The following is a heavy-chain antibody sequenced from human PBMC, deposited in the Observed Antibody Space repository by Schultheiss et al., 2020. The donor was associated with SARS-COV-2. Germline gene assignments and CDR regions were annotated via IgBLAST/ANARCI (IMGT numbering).Heavy chain of an antibody. V-gene: IGHV3-66*01. D-gene: IGHD1-26*01. Sequence: GGSLRLSCAASGFTFSSYGMHWVRQAPGKGLEWVAVIYSGGSTYYADSVKGRFTISRDNSKNTLYLQMNSLRAEDTAVYYCARRPTNYYYMDVWGKGTTVTVSS. CDR1: GFTFSSYG. CDR2: IYSGGST. CDR3: ARRPTNYYYMDV. J-gene: IGHJ6*03.